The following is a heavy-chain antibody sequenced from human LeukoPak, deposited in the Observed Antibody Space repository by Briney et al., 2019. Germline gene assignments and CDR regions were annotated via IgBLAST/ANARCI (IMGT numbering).Heavy chain of an antibody. CDR2: IIPSFGTA. CDR1: GGTFSSYA. D-gene: IGHD3-3*01. CDR3: ARGYYDFWSGYTNSRDYFYHYMDV. J-gene: IGHJ6*03. V-gene: IGHV1-69*05. Sequence: SVKVSCKASGGTFSSYAITWVRQAPGQGLEWIGGIIPSFGTANYAQRFQGRVTITTDESTSTVYMELSSLRSEDTAVYYCARGYYDFWSGYTNSRDYFYHYMDVWGKGTTVTVSS.